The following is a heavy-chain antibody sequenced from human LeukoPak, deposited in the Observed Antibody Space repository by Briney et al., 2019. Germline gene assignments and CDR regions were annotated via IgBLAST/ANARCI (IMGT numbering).Heavy chain of an antibody. D-gene: IGHD5-18*01. CDR2: INPNSGGT. V-gene: IGHV1-2*02. CDR3: ARVMYSYGSRPFDY. CDR1: GYTFTGYY. J-gene: IGHJ4*02. Sequence: ASVKVSCKASGYTFTGYYMHWVRQAPGQGLEWMGWINPNSGGTNYAQKFQGRVTMTRDTSISTAYMELSRLRSDDTAVYYCARVMYSYGSRPFDYWGQGTLVTVSS.